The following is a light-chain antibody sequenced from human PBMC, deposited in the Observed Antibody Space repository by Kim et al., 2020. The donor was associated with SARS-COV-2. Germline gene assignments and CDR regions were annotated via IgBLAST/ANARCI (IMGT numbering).Light chain of an antibody. CDR1: TVNFSS. V-gene: IGLV1-51*01. CDR3: GTWDNSLGVVT. J-gene: IGLJ2*01. Sequence: AAPGQRVPISCSTVNFSSFSWYQQLPGRAPRLIIYDTYERHSGIPDRFSGSKSGTSATLDITGLQTGDEAEYYCGTWDNSLGVVTFGGGTQLTVL. CDR2: DTY.